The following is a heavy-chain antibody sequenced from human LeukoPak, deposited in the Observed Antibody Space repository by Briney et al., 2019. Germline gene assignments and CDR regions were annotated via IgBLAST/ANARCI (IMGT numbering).Heavy chain of an antibody. D-gene: IGHD6-19*01. J-gene: IGHJ3*02. CDR2: ISAYNGNT. V-gene: IGHV1-18*01. CDR1: GYTFTSYG. CDR3: ARFGIAVAAKTDAFDI. Sequence: GASVKVSCKASGYTFTSYGISWVRQAPGQGLEWMGWISAYNGNTNYAQKLQGRVTMTTDTSTSTAYMELRSLRSDDTAVYYCARFGIAVAAKTDAFDIWGQGTLVTVSS.